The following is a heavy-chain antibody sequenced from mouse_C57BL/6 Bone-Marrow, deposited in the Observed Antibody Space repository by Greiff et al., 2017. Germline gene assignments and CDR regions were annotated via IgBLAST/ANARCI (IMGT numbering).Heavy chain of an antibody. D-gene: IGHD1-1*01. CDR2: IYPGSGST. CDR3: AIITAVVEGY. CDR1: GYTFTSYW. J-gene: IGHJ2*01. Sequence: QVQLQQPGAELVKPGASVTMSCKASGYTFTSYWITWVKQRPGQGLEWIGDIYPGSGSTNYNEKFKSNATLPVDSSSRNAYLQLTLLTSEDSAVYCCAIITAVVEGYWGQGTTLTVSS. V-gene: IGHV1-55*01.